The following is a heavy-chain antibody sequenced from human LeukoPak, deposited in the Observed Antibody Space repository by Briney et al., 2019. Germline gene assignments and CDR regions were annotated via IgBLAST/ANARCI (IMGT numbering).Heavy chain of an antibody. D-gene: IGHD5-12*01. J-gene: IGHJ6*02. CDR2: IYDSGST. V-gene: IGHV4-59*01. Sequence: PSETLSLTCTVSGGSISSYYWSWIRQPPGKGLEWIGYIYDSGSTNYNPSLKSPVTISVDTSKNQFSLKLSSVTAADAAVYYWARGGSGYDSFYYYGMDVWGQGTTVTVSS. CDR1: GGSISSYY. CDR3: ARGGSGYDSFYYYGMDV.